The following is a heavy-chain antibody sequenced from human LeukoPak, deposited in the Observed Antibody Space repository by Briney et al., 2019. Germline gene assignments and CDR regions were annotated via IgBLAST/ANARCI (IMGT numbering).Heavy chain of an antibody. V-gene: IGHV1-2*02. Sequence: ASVKVSCTASGYTFTGYYMHWVRQAPGQGLEWMGWINPNSGGTNHAQKFQGRVTMTRDTSIGTAYMELSRLRSDDTAVYYCARGHSSTFDPWGQGTLVTVSS. CDR2: INPNSGGT. D-gene: IGHD6-13*01. J-gene: IGHJ5*02. CDR1: GYTFTGYY. CDR3: ARGHSSTFDP.